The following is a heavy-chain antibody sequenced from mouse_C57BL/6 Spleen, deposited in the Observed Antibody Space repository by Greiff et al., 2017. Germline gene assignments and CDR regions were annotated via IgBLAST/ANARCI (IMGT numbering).Heavy chain of an antibody. CDR1: GYTFTDNY. Sequence: VQLQQSGAELVRPGASVKLSCKASGYTFTDNYINWVKQRPGQGLEWIARIYPGSGNSYYNEKFKGKATLTAEKSSCTAYMQLSSLTSEDSAVYFCARDNSYFDYWGQGTTLTVSS. CDR3: ARDNSYFDY. V-gene: IGHV1-76*01. CDR2: IYPGSGNS. D-gene: IGHD1-3*01. J-gene: IGHJ2*01.